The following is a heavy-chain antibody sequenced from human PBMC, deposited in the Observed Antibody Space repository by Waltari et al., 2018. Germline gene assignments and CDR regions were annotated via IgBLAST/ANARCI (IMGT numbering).Heavy chain of an antibody. CDR3: ARDMVQGENGMDV. CDR2: MIQSGRT. V-gene: IGHV4-38-2*02. D-gene: IGHD3-10*01. CDR1: GDSIRRDFC. J-gene: IGHJ6*02. Sequence: QVQLQESGPGLAKSSETLTLTCAISGDSIRRDFCWGWIRQPPGKGLEWIGRMIQSGRTYYNPSLKSRVTMIIDTSKNQFSLRLSSVTAADTAVYYCARDMVQGENGMDVWGQGTTVIVSS.